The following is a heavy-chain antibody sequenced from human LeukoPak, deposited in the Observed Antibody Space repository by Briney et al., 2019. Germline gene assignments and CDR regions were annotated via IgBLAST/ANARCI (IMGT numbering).Heavy chain of an antibody. D-gene: IGHD2-15*01. Sequence: ASVKVSCKASGYTFTGYYMHWVRQAPGQGLEWMGWINPNSGGTNCAQKFQGRVTMTRDTSISTAYMELSRLKSDDTAVYYCARGPRRLLAATRGAFDYRGQGTLVTVSS. CDR2: INPNSGGT. CDR1: GYTFTGYY. J-gene: IGHJ4*02. CDR3: ARGPRRLLAATRGAFDY. V-gene: IGHV1-2*02.